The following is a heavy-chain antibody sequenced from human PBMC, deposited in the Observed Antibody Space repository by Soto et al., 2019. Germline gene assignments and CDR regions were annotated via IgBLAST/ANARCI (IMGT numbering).Heavy chain of an antibody. D-gene: IGHD5-12*01. V-gene: IGHV3-11*01. CDR1: GFTFSDYY. J-gene: IGHJ6*03. CDR3: ARAGGYVLYYYYMDV. Sequence: GGSLRLSCADSGFTFSDYYMSWIRQAPGKGLEWVSYISSSGSTIYYADSVKGRFTISRDNAKNSLYLQMNSLRAEDTAVYSCARAGGYVLYYYYMDVWGKGTTVTGSS. CDR2: ISSSGSTI.